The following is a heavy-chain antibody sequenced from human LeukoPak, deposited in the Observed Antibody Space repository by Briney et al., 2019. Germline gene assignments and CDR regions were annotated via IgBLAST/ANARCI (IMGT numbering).Heavy chain of an antibody. D-gene: IGHD2-2*01. CDR1: GFTFSDYY. CDR2: ISSSGSTK. Sequence: PGGSLRLSXAASGFTFSDYYMSWIRQAPGKGLEWVSYISSSGSTKYYADSVKGRFTISRDNAKNSLYLQMNSLRAEDTAVYYCARADCSSTSCYEFDYWGQGALVTVSS. J-gene: IGHJ4*02. V-gene: IGHV3-11*04. CDR3: ARADCSSTSCYEFDY.